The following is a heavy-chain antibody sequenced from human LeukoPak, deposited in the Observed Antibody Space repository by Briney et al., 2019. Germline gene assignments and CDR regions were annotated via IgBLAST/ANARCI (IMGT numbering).Heavy chain of an antibody. J-gene: IGHJ5*02. CDR2: IIPIFGTA. Sequence: SVKVSCKASGGTFSSYAISWVRQAPGQGLEWMGGIIPIFGTANYAQKFQGRVTITADESTSTVYMELSSLRSEDTAVYYCARDPTPYYDFWSGTHYNWFDPWGQGTLVTVSS. V-gene: IGHV1-69*13. CDR1: GGTFSSYA. CDR3: ARDPTPYYDFWSGTHYNWFDP. D-gene: IGHD3-3*01.